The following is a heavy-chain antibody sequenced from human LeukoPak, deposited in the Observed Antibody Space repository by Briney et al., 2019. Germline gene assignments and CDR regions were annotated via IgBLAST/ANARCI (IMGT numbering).Heavy chain of an antibody. J-gene: IGHJ4*02. D-gene: IGHD3-10*01. CDR1: GFTFSSYW. V-gene: IGHV3-74*01. CDR3: AGTMVRGAFDY. Sequence: GGSLRLSCAASGFTFSSYWMHWVRQAPGKGLVWVSRINSDGSSTSYADSVKGRFTISRDNAKSTLYLQMNSLRAEDTAVYYCAGTMVRGAFDYWGQGTLVTVSS. CDR2: INSDGSST.